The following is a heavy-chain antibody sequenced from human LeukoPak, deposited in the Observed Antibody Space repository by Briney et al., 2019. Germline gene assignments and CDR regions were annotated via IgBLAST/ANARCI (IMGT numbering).Heavy chain of an antibody. V-gene: IGHV4-59*01. CDR1: GGSISSYY. Sequence: SETLSLTCTVSGGSISSYYWSWIRQPPGKGLEWIGYIYYSGCTNYNPSLKSRVTISVDTSKNQFSLKLSSVTAADTAVYYCARHGSGWFSFDYWGQGTLVTVSS. CDR3: ARHGSGWFSFDY. CDR2: IYYSGCT. J-gene: IGHJ4*02. D-gene: IGHD6-19*01.